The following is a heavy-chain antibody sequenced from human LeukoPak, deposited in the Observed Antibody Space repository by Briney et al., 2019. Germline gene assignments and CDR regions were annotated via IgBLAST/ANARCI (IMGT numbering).Heavy chain of an antibody. J-gene: IGHJ2*01. CDR1: GGSINSYY. Sequence: SETLSLTCIVSGGSINSYYWSWIRQPPGKGLEWIGYIYYSGSTNYNPSLKSRVTMSVDTSKNQFSLKLSSVTAADTAVYYCARAPYDSSGYYADWYFDLWGRGTLVTVSS. CDR2: IYYSGST. V-gene: IGHV4-59*08. D-gene: IGHD3-22*01. CDR3: ARAPYDSSGYYADWYFDL.